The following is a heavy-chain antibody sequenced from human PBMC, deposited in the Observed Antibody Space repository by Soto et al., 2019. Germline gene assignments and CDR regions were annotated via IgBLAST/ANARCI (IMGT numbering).Heavy chain of an antibody. CDR1: GYTFTSYD. CDR2: MNPNSGNT. Sequence: QVQLVQSGAEVKKPGASVKVSCKAPGYTFTSYDINWVRQATGQGLEWMGWMNPNSGNTGYAQKFQGRVTMTGNTSISTAYMELCSLRSEDTAVYYCAGGRGVRGVRSLGYWGRGTLVTVSS. D-gene: IGHD3-10*01. V-gene: IGHV1-8*01. CDR3: AGGRGVRGVRSLGY. J-gene: IGHJ4*02.